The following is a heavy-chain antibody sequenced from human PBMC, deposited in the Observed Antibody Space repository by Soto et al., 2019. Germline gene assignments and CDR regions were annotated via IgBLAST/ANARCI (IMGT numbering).Heavy chain of an antibody. Sequence: ASVKVSCKASGYSFTGYYEHWVRQAPGQGLEWMGWINPNSGGTNYAQKFQGRVTMTRDTSTSTAYMELSRLRSDDTAVYYCARVLGYDYVWGSYRLDYWGQGTLVTVSS. J-gene: IGHJ4*02. CDR3: ARVLGYDYVWGSYRLDY. CDR2: INPNSGGT. V-gene: IGHV1-2*02. D-gene: IGHD3-16*02. CDR1: GYSFTGYY.